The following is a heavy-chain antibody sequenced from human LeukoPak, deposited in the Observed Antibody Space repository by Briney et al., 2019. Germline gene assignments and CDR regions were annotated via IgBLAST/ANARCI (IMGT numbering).Heavy chain of an antibody. D-gene: IGHD4-23*01. CDR1: GGSISSGDYY. CDR3: ARGIRVVTPTSPHYYFDY. CDR2: IYYSGST. V-gene: IGHV4-39*07. Sequence: SETLSLTCTVSGGSISSGDYYWSWIRQPPGKGLEWIGSIYYSGSTYYNPSLKSRVTISVDTSKNQFSLKLSSVTAADTAVYYCARGIRVVTPTSPHYYFDYWGQGTLVTVSS. J-gene: IGHJ4*02.